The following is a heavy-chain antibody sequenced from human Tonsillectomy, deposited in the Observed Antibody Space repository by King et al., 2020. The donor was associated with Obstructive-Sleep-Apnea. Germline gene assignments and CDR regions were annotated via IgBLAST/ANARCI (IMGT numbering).Heavy chain of an antibody. CDR2: ISNDGTVK. D-gene: IGHD3-10*01. Sequence: VQLVESGGGVVQPGRSLRLSGAASGFTFINLAMHWVRQAQGKGLKGGAVISNDGTVKYSADSVKGRLTISGDNSKNTLFLQMDSRRAEDTAVYYCARERYNYGPFDYWGQGTLVTVSS. CDR1: GFTFINLA. CDR3: ARERYNYGPFDY. J-gene: IGHJ4*02. V-gene: IGHV3-30*04.